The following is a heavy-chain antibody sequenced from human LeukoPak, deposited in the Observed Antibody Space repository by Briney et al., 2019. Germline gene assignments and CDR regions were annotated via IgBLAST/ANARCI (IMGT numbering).Heavy chain of an antibody. J-gene: IGHJ3*02. V-gene: IGHV3-23*01. Sequence: PGGSLRLSCAASGFTFSSYAMSWVRQAPGKGLEWVSAISGSGGSTYYADSVKGRFTISRDNSKNTLYLQMNNLRAEDTAVYYCARVMSGYYVVLDIWGQGTMVTVSS. D-gene: IGHD3-3*01. CDR1: GFTFSSYA. CDR3: ARVMSGYYVVLDI. CDR2: ISGSGGST.